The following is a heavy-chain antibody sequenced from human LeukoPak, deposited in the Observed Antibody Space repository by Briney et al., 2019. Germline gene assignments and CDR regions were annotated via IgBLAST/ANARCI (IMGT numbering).Heavy chain of an antibody. V-gene: IGHV1-18*01. CDR1: GYTFINQA. CDR3: ARGGSGSYFDY. CDR2: ISPFNGKT. D-gene: IGHD3-10*01. Sequence: ASVKVSCTASGYTFINQAISWVRQAPGQGLEWTGWISPFNGKTDYAQTFQGRLTMTTDASTSTAHMELRSLGSADTAIYYCARGGSGSYFDYWGQGTLVAVSS. J-gene: IGHJ4*02.